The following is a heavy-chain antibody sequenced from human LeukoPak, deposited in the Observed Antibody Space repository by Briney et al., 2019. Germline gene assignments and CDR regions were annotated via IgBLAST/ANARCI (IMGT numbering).Heavy chain of an antibody. CDR3: ARVAAAGTWWFDP. Sequence: SETLSFTCAVSGGSISSGGYSWSWIRQPPGKGLEWIGYIYHSGSTYYNPSLKSRVTISVDRSKNQFSLKLSSVTAADTAVYYCARVAAAGTWWFDPWGQGTLVTVSS. CDR2: IYHSGST. V-gene: IGHV4-30-2*01. D-gene: IGHD6-13*01. CDR1: GGSISSGGYS. J-gene: IGHJ5*02.